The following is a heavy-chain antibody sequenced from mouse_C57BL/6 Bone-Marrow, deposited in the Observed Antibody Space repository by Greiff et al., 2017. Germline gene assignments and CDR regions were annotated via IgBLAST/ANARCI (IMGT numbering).Heavy chain of an antibody. CDR2: IHPNSGST. J-gene: IGHJ4*01. Sequence: VQLQQPGAELVKPGASVKLSCKASGYTFTSYWMHWVKQRPGQGLEWIGMIHPNSGSTNYNEKFKSKATLTVDKSSSTAYMQLSSLTSEDSAVYYCARCGITGRLGSYYAMDYWGQGTSVTVSS. D-gene: IGHD2-4*01. CDR3: ARCGITGRLGSYYAMDY. V-gene: IGHV1-64*01. CDR1: GYTFTSYW.